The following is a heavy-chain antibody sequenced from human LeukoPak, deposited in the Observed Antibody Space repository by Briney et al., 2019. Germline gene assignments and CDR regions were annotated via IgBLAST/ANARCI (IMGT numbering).Heavy chain of an antibody. CDR2: IIPIFGTT. CDR3: ARPLGGDDAFDI. V-gene: IGHV1-69*06. J-gene: IGHJ3*02. CDR1: GGTFSSYA. D-gene: IGHD3-16*01. Sequence: ASVKVSCKASGGTFSSYAISWVRQAPGQGLEWMGGIIPIFGTTNYAQKFQDRVTITADKSTSTAYMELSSLRSEDTAVYYCARPLGGDDAFDIWGQGTMVTVSS.